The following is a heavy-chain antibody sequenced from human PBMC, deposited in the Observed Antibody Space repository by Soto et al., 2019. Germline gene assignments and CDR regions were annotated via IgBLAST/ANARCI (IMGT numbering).Heavy chain of an antibody. D-gene: IGHD2-15*01. CDR2: IYYSGST. V-gene: IGHV4-31*03. CDR1: GGSISSGGYY. Sequence: PSETLSLTCTVSGGSISSGGYYWSWIRQHPGKGLEWIGYIYYSGSTYYNPSLKSRVTISVDTSKNQFSLKLSSVTAADTAVYYCARDSVVVAASPYYYGMDVWGQGTTVTVSS. J-gene: IGHJ6*02. CDR3: ARDSVVVAASPYYYGMDV.